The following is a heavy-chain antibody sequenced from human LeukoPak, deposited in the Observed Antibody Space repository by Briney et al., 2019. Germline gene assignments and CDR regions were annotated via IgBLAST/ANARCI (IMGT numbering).Heavy chain of an antibody. Sequence: SETLSLTCTVSGGSISSGTYYWGWIRQPPGKGLAWIGSISYTGITYYNPSLKSRVTISVDTSKNQFSLKLSSVTAADTAVYYCARGDRGYYDSSGYYNRWGDYYYYMDVWGKGTTVTISS. V-gene: IGHV4-39*07. D-gene: IGHD3-22*01. CDR1: GGSISSGTYY. CDR3: ARGDRGYYDSSGYYNRWGDYYYYMDV. J-gene: IGHJ6*03. CDR2: ISYTGIT.